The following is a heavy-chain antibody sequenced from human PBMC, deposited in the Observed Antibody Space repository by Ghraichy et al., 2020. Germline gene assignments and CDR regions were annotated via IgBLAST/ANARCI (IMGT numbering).Heavy chain of an antibody. V-gene: IGHV1-18*04. D-gene: IGHD2-2*01. J-gene: IGHJ6*02. CDR3: ARDSWGYCSSTSCYDPPSRLGYGMDV. Sequence: ASVKVSCKASGYTFTSYGISWVRQAPGQGLEWMGWISAYNGNTNYAQKLQGRVTMTTDTSTSTAYMELRSLRSDDTAVYYCARDSWGYCSSTSCYDPPSRLGYGMDVWGQGTTVTVSS. CDR1: GYTFTSYG. CDR2: ISAYNGNT.